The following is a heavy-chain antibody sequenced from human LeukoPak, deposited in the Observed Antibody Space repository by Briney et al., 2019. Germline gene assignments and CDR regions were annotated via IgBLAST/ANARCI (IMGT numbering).Heavy chain of an antibody. CDR3: AEELSSGLPES. V-gene: IGHV3-30*18. D-gene: IGHD6-19*01. J-gene: IGHJ4*02. CDR1: GFTFNIYG. CDR2: IAHEGNNQ. Sequence: GRSLRLSCVASGFTFNIYGMHWVRQAPGKGLEWVAVIAHEGNNQYSADSVRGRFTISRDNSKNTVFLQMNSLRAEDTAVYFCAEELSSGLPESWGKGILVTVAS.